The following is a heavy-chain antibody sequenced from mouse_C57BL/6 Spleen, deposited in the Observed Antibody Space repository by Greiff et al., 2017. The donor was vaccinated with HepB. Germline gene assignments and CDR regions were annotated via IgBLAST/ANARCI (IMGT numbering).Heavy chain of an antibody. CDR1: GYTFTSYW. CDR3: ARRRYGYPLYAMDY. J-gene: IGHJ4*01. D-gene: IGHD2-2*01. Sequence: QVQLQQPGAELVKPGASVKLSCKASGYTFTSYWMQWVKQRPGQGLEWIGEIDPSDSYTNYNQKFKGKATLTVDTSSSTAYMQLSSLTSEDSAVYYCARRRYGYPLYAMDYWGQGTSVTVSS. V-gene: IGHV1-50*01. CDR2: IDPSDSYT.